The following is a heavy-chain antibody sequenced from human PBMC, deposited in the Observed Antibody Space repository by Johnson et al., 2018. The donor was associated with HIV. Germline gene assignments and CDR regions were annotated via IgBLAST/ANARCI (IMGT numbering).Heavy chain of an antibody. V-gene: IGHV3-11*01. Sequence: QVQLVESGGGVVKPGGSLRLSCAASGFTFSDYDMSWVRQAPGKGLEWVSSISSGGSTIYYADSVKGRFTISRDNDKNSLYMQMNSLRAEDTAVYYCARDFRAEAGNDAFDIWGQGTMVTVSS. CDR2: ISSGGSTI. CDR1: GFTFSDYD. J-gene: IGHJ3*02. CDR3: ARDFRAEAGNDAFDI. D-gene: IGHD6-13*01.